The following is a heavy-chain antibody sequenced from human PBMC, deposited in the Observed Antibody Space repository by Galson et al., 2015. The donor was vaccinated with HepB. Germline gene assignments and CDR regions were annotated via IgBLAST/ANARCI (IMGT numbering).Heavy chain of an antibody. D-gene: IGHD3-10*01. CDR1: GFTFDDYA. J-gene: IGHJ3*02. CDR2: ISWNSGSI. V-gene: IGHV3-9*01. CDR3: AKAAMVRGVRDAFDI. Sequence: SLRLSCAASGFTFDDYAMHWVRQAPGKGLEWVSGISWNSGSIGYADSVKGRFTISRDNAKNSLYLQMNSLRAEDTALYYCAKAAMVRGVRDAFDIWGQGTMVTVSS.